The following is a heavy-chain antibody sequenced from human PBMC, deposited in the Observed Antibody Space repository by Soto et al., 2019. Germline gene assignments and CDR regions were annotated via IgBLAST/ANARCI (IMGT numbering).Heavy chain of an antibody. CDR1: GFTFSSYS. CDR3: ARVRSGYSYGFEFDY. Sequence: GGSLRLSCAASGFTFSSYSMNWVRQAPGKGLEWVSYISSSSSTIYYADSVKGRFTISRDNAKNSLYLQMNSLRAEDTAVYYCARVRSGYSYGFEFDYWGQGTLVTVSS. D-gene: IGHD5-18*01. V-gene: IGHV3-48*01. J-gene: IGHJ4*02. CDR2: ISSSSSTI.